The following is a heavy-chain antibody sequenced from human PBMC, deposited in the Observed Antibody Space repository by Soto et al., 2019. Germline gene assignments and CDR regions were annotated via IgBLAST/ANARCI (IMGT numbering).Heavy chain of an antibody. J-gene: IGHJ3*02. CDR1: GVTFSSYA. D-gene: IGHD3-9*01. CDR3: ARDLGYAILTGYLTNDAFDI. CDR2: INANNGST. V-gene: IGHV1-18*01. Sequence: GASVKVSCKASGVTFSSYAISWVRQAPGQGLEWMGIINANNGSTSYAQKLQGRVTMTTNTSTSTAYMELRSLRSDDTAVYYCARDLGYAILTGYLTNDAFDIWGQGTMVTVSS.